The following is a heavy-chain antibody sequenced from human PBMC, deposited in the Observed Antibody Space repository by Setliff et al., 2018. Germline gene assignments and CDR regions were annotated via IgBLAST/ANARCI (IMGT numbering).Heavy chain of an antibody. CDR1: GFAFDSYA. J-gene: IGHJ3*01. V-gene: IGHV3-30*18. CDR2: IFHDGRDI. Sequence: LRLSCAASGFAFDSYAMHWVRQAPGKGLEWVAIIFHDGRDIYYGDSVKGRFSISRDNSKNTVYLQMNSLKIEDTAVYFCAKEQEITLVPGIIPDAFDLWGQGTMVTVSS. CDR3: AKEQEITLVPGIIPDAFDL. D-gene: IGHD3-10*01.